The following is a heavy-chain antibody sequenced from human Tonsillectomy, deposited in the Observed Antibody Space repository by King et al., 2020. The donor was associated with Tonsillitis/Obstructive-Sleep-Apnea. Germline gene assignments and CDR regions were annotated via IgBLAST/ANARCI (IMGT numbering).Heavy chain of an antibody. D-gene: IGHD2-2*01. CDR2: IKQDGREK. V-gene: IGHV3-7*04. CDR3: ARADIVVVPSYYYYYMDV. Sequence: VQLVESGGGLVQPGGSLRLSCAASGFTFSSYWMSWVRQAPGKGLEWVANIKQDGREKYYVDSVKGRFTISRDNAKNSLYLQMNSLRAEDTAVYYCARADIVVVPSYYYYYMDVWGKGTTVTVSS. CDR1: GFTFSSYW. J-gene: IGHJ6*03.